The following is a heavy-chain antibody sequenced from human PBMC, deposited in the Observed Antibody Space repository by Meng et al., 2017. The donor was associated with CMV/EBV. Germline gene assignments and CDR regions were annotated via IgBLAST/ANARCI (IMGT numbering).Heavy chain of an antibody. CDR1: GFTFSSYA. V-gene: IGHV3-23*01. D-gene: IGHD3-10*01. CDR2: ISGSGGST. Sequence: SCAASGFTFSSYAMSWVRQAPGKGLEWVSAISGSGGSTYYADSVKGRFTISRDNSKNTLYLQMNSLRAEDTAVYYCAKDKSHSVYYYYGMDVWGQGTTVTSP. CDR3: AKDKSHSVYYYYGMDV. J-gene: IGHJ6*02.